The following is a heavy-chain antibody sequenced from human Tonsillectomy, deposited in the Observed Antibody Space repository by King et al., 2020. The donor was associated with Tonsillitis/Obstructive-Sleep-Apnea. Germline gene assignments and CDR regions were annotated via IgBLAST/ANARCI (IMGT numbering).Heavy chain of an antibody. CDR2: FGPDDGET. J-gene: IGHJ4*02. D-gene: IGHD3-16*01. CDR3: ATQQWLQFGGFTFDF. V-gene: IGHV1-24*01. Sequence: VQLVQSGAEVKKPGASVKVSCKVSGSTLTDLSIHWVRQAPGKGLEWMGGFGPDDGETNYAQKFQGRVTMTEDTSSDTAYMELSSLRSEDSAVYYCATQQWLQFGGFTFDFWGQGTLVTVSS. CDR1: GSTLTDLS.